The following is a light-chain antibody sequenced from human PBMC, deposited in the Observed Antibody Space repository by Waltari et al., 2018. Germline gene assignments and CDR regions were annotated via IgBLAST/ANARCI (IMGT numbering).Light chain of an antibody. CDR2: WAS. V-gene: IGKV4-1*01. CDR3: QQYYSTPLT. CDR1: HSVLYSSNNKNY. Sequence: DILMTQSPDSLTVALGERATLSGQPSHSVLYSSNNKNYLAWYQQKPGQPPKLLIYWASTRESGVPDRFSGSGSGTDFTLTISSLQAEDVAVYYCQQYYSTPLTFGGGTKVEIK. J-gene: IGKJ4*01.